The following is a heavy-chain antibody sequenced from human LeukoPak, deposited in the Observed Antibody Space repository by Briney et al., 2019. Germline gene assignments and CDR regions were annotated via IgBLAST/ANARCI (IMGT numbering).Heavy chain of an antibody. Sequence: GRSLRLSCAASGFTFSSYGMHWVRQAPGKGLEWVAFIRYDGSNKYYADSVKGRFTISRDNSKNTLYLQMNSLRAEDTAVYYCAKDSTKYCSSISCPDDYWGQGTLVTVSS. CDR1: GFTFSSYG. D-gene: IGHD2-2*01. V-gene: IGHV3-30*02. CDR2: IRYDGSNK. J-gene: IGHJ4*02. CDR3: AKDSTKYCSSISCPDDY.